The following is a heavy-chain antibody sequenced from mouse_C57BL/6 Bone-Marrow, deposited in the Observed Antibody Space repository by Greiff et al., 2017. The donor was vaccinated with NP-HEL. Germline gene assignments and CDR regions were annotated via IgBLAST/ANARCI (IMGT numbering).Heavy chain of an antibody. CDR2: ISYDGSN. Sequence: DVQLQESGPGLVKPSQSLSLTCSVTGYSITSGYYWNWIRQFPGNKLEWMGYISYDGSNNYNPSLKNRISITRDTSTNQFFLKLNSVTTEDTATYYCARRSWFAYWGQGTLVTVSA. CDR1: GYSITSGYY. J-gene: IGHJ3*01. V-gene: IGHV3-6*01. CDR3: ARRSWFAY.